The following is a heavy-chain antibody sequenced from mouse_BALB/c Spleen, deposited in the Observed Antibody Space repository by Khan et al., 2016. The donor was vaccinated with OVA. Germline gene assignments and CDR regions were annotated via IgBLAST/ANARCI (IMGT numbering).Heavy chain of an antibody. CDR3: ARDSNFDY. J-gene: IGHJ2*01. CDR2: ISSGSSII. Sequence: EVELVESGGGLVQPGGSRKLSCAASGFTFSRFGMHWVRQAPEKGLEWVAYISSGSSIIYYGDKVKGRFPISRDKPKNTIFLQMPSLRSEDTAMYYCARDSNFDYWGQGTTLTVSA. CDR1: GFTFSRFG. V-gene: IGHV5-17*02.